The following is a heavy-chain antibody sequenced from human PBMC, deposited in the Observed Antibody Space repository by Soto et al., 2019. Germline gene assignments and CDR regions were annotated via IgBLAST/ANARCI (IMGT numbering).Heavy chain of an antibody. Sequence: EVQLVQSGGGLVKPGGSLRRSCAASGFMFSAYTMSWVRQAPGKGLKWLSSISYDSSHIDYADSLRGRLTVSRDNARKSLYLQMDSLGVEYTGVYYCATPYYYNHWGPGTLVTVSS. CDR2: ISYDSSHI. V-gene: IGHV3-21*02. D-gene: IGHD3-22*01. CDR3: ATPYYYNH. CDR1: GFMFSAYT. J-gene: IGHJ5*02.